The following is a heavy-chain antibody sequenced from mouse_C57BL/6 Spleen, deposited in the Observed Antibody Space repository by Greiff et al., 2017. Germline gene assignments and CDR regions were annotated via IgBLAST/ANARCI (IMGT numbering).Heavy chain of an antibody. CDR2: IYPGSGNT. D-gene: IGHD1-1*01. V-gene: IGHV1-66*01. J-gene: IGHJ4*01. CDR3: AGDGYGSSYPYAMDY. Sequence: QVHVKQSGPELVKPGASVKISCKASGYSFTSYYIHWVKQRPGQGLEWIGWIYPGSGNTKYNEKFKGKATLTADTSSSTAYMQLSSLTSEDSAVYYCAGDGYGSSYPYAMDYWGQGTSVTVSS. CDR1: GYSFTSYY.